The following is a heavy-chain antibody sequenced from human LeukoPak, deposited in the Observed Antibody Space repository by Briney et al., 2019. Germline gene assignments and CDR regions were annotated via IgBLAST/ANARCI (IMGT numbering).Heavy chain of an antibody. CDR3: ARYYYYGMDV. J-gene: IGHJ6*02. CDR2: INHSGST. CDR1: GGSFSGYY. Sequence: SETLSLTRAVYGGSFSGYYWSWIRQPPGKGLEWIGEINHSGSTNYNPSLKSRVTISVDTSKNQFSLKLSSVTAADTAVYYCARYYYYGMDVWGQGTTVTVSS. V-gene: IGHV4-34*01.